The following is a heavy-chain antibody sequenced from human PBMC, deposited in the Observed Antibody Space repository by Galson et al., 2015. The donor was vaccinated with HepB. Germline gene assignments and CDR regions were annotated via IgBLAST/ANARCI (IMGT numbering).Heavy chain of an antibody. Sequence: SVKVSCKASGYTFSDYYIHWVRQAPGQGLEWMGWINPSSGGTNYAQNFQGRVAMTRDASINTVYMELSRLRSDDTAVYYCARVGMVRGVQGDFDYWGQGTLVTVSS. D-gene: IGHD3-10*01. CDR3: ARVGMVRGVQGDFDY. J-gene: IGHJ4*02. V-gene: IGHV1-2*02. CDR1: GYTFSDYY. CDR2: INPSSGGT.